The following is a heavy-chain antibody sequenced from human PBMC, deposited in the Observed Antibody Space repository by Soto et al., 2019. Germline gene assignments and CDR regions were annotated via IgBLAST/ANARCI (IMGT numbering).Heavy chain of an antibody. D-gene: IGHD6-13*01. CDR3: AREESLWQQLVQ. CDR2: IXXDXSXX. Sequence: GGSLRLSCAASGFPFSSYGMDWVRQAPGKGLDXVAVIXXDXSXXXYXXXXKGRFTISRDNSKNTLYLQMNSLRAEDTAVYYCAREESLWQQLVQWGQGTLVTVSS. J-gene: IGHJ4*02. V-gene: IGHV3-33*01. CDR1: GFPFSSYG.